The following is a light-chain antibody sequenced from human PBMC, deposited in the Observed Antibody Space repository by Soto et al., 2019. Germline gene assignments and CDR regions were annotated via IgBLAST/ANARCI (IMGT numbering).Light chain of an antibody. V-gene: IGKV3-11*01. J-gene: IGKJ5*01. CDR3: QQRSNWPIT. CDR1: QSVANL. CDR2: DAS. Sequence: EILLTQSPATLSLSPGERATLSCRASQSVANLLSWYQQRPGQAPRLLIYDASNRATGIPARFSGSGSGTDFTLTISSLEPEDFAVYYCQQRSNWPITFGQGTRLEI.